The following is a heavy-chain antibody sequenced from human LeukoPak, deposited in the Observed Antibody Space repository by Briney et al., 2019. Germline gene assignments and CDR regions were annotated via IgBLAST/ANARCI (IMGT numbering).Heavy chain of an antibody. D-gene: IGHD2-15*01. V-gene: IGHV1-18*01. Sequence: ASVKVSCKPSGYTFTSYVISWVRQAPGQGLEWMGWISAYNGNTNYAQKLQGRITVTTDTSTSTAYMELRSLRSDDTAVYYCARDSTPLYYYYYYMDVWGKGTTVTVSS. J-gene: IGHJ6*03. CDR3: ARDSTPLYYYYYYMDV. CDR1: GYTFTSYV. CDR2: ISAYNGNT.